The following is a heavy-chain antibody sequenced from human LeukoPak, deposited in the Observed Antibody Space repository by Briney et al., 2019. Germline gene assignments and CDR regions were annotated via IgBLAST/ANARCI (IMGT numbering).Heavy chain of an antibody. CDR3: ARDRVPRPFDY. Sequence: PGGSLRLSCAASGFTFSNYGMHGVRQAPGKGLEWVAVSWYDGSNKYKEDSVKGRFTISRDTSGKTRYLQMNSWRAKDTVGYYCARDRVPRPFDYWGQGTLVTVPS. CDR1: GFTFSNYG. J-gene: IGHJ4*02. CDR2: SWYDGSNK. D-gene: IGHD3-10*01. V-gene: IGHV3-33*01.